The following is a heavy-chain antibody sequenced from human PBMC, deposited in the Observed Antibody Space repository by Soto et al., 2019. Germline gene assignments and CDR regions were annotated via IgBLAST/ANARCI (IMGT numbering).Heavy chain of an antibody. Sequence: EVQLEQSGGGLVKPGGSLRLSCAASGFTFSSFSMNWVRQAPGKGLEWVSSISSSSTYIYYADSVKGRFTISRDDAKNSLYLQINSLIVEDTAMYYCARGGDTSGSWPRYWGQGTLVTVSS. CDR1: GFTFSSFS. D-gene: IGHD3-22*01. CDR2: ISSSSTYI. V-gene: IGHV3-21*06. J-gene: IGHJ4*02. CDR3: ARGGDTSGSWPRY.